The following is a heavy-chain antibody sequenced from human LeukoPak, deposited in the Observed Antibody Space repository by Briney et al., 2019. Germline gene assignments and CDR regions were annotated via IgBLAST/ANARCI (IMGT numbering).Heavy chain of an antibody. D-gene: IGHD3/OR15-3a*01. J-gene: IGHJ4*02. CDR1: GYTFPNYY. Sequence: ASVKVSCKASGYTFPNYYIHWVRQAPGQGLDWMGIINPSGGSTSYAQNFQGRVTMTRDTSASTVYMELSSLRSEDTAVYYCARGYPMDWNYFDYWGQGTLVTVSS. CDR3: ARGYPMDWNYFDY. CDR2: INPSGGST. V-gene: IGHV1-46*01.